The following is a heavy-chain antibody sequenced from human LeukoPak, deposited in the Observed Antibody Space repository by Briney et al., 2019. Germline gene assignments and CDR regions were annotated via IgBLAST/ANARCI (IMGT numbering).Heavy chain of an antibody. D-gene: IGHD3-22*01. CDR1: GYTFTSYG. CDR2: ISAYNGST. V-gene: IGHV1-18*01. Sequence: GASVKVSCKASGYTFTSYGISWVRQAPGQGLEWMGWISAYNGSTNYAQKVQGRVTITTDTSTSTAYMALRSLRSDATAVYYCARADWLSEGYFAYWGQGTLVTVSS. CDR3: ARADWLSEGYFAY. J-gene: IGHJ4*02.